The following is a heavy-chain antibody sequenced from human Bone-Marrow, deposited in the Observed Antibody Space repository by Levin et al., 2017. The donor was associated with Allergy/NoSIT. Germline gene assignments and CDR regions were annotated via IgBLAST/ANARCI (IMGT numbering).Heavy chain of an antibody. CDR3: ARDLHCGGDCYFEY. Sequence: ASVKVSCKVSGDIFRSYAFSWVRQAPGQGLEWMGGIIPISGTTKYAVKFQGRVTITADGSTTTAYMELTSLRSEDTAVYFCARDLHCGGDCYFEYWGQGTLVSVSS. CDR2: IIPISGTT. J-gene: IGHJ4*02. V-gene: IGHV1-69*13. CDR1: GDIFRSYA. D-gene: IGHD2-21*02.